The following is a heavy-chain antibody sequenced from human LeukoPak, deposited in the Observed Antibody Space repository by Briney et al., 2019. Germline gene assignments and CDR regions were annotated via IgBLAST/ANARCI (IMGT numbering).Heavy chain of an antibody. V-gene: IGHV4-30-2*01. D-gene: IGHD2-21*02. CDR2: IYHSGST. J-gene: IGHJ3*02. Sequence: PSQTLSLTCAVSGGSISSGGYSWSWIRQPPGKGLEWIGYIYHSGSTYYNPSLKSRVTISVDRSKNQFSLKLSTVTAADTAVYYCARSCGGDCPGGRGAFDIWGQGTMVTASS. CDR1: GGSISSGGYS. CDR3: ARSCGGDCPGGRGAFDI.